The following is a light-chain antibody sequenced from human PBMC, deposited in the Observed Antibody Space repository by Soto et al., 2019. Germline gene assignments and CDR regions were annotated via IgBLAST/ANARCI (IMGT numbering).Light chain of an antibody. V-gene: IGLV4-60*02. CDR3: EILESNNHGV. CDR1: SGHSSYI. J-gene: IGLJ3*02. Sequence: QAVATQSSSASASLGSSVKLTCTLNSGHSSYIIAWHQQQPGKAPRYLMKLEGSASYNKGSGVPDRFSGSSSGADRYLTLSSLLFEDEADYYCEILESNNHGVCGGGTKLKVL. CDR2: LEGSASY.